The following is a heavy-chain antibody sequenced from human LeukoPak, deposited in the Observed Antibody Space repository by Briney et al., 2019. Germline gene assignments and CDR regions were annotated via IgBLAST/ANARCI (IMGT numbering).Heavy chain of an antibody. Sequence: GGSLRLSCAASGFTLTYYAMHWVRQAPGKGLEWVAVTSYDGNKKYYADSVKGRFTISRDSSKNTLYLQMSSRRAEDTAVYYCARSSYDYGGIEGPFDYWGQGTLVTVSS. J-gene: IGHJ4*02. D-gene: IGHD4-23*01. V-gene: IGHV3-30*15. CDR2: TSYDGNKK. CDR1: GFTLTYYA. CDR3: ARSSYDYGGIEGPFDY.